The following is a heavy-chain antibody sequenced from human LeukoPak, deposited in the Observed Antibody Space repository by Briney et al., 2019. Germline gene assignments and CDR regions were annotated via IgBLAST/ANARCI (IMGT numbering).Heavy chain of an antibody. CDR3: AKARISSGDGYYSD. Sequence: PGGSLRLSCAASGFTFSSYAMGWVRQAPGKGLEWVSDIGSSGGSTYYADSVKGRFTISRDNFKDTLYLEMNSLRAEDTAIYYCAKARISSGDGYYSDWGQGTLVTVSS. J-gene: IGHJ4*02. V-gene: IGHV3-23*01. CDR1: GFTFSSYA. CDR2: IGSSGGST. D-gene: IGHD3-22*01.